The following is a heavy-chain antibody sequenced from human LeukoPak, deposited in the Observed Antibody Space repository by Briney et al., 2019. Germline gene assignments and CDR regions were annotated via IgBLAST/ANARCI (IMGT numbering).Heavy chain of an antibody. V-gene: IGHV4-34*01. Sequence: SSETLSLTCAVYGGSFSGYYWSWIRQPPGKGLEWIGEINHSGSTNYNPSLKSRVTISVDTSKNQFSLKLSSVTAADTAVYYCARVFSWRSSSWYFDYWGQGTLVTVSS. J-gene: IGHJ4*02. CDR2: INHSGST. CDR1: GGSFSGYY. CDR3: ARVFSWRSSSWYFDY. D-gene: IGHD6-13*01.